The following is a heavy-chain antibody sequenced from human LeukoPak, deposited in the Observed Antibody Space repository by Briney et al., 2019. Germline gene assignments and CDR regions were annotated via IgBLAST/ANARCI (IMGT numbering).Heavy chain of an antibody. J-gene: IGHJ2*01. CDR3: ARGEVVGVAAAGTARYFDL. Sequence: SETLSLTCAVYGGSFSGYYWSWIRQPPGKGLEWIGEINHSGSTNYNPPLKSRVTISVDTSKNQFSLKLSSVTAADTAVYYCARGEVVGVAAAGTARYFDLWGRGTLVTVSS. CDR2: INHSGST. V-gene: IGHV4-34*01. D-gene: IGHD6-13*01. CDR1: GGSFSGYY.